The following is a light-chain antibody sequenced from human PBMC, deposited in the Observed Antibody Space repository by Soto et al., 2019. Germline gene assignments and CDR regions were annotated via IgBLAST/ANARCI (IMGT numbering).Light chain of an antibody. Sequence: QSALTQPASVSGSPGQSITISCTGTSSDVGAYNYVSWYQQHPGKAPKLMIYDVTNRPSGVSNRFSGSKSGNTASLTISGRQAEDEADYYCSSYTSSSTLRGVFGTGTKLTVL. CDR2: DVT. CDR1: SSDVGAYNY. V-gene: IGLV2-14*01. J-gene: IGLJ1*01. CDR3: SSYTSSSTLRGV.